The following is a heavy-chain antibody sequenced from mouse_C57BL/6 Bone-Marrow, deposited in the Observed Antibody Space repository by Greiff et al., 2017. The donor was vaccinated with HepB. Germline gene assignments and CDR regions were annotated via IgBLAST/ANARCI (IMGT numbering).Heavy chain of an antibody. V-gene: IGHV5-6*01. CDR2: ISSGGSYT. CDR1: GFTFSSYG. CDR3: ARQITTVDYFDY. J-gene: IGHJ2*01. Sequence: EVQRVESGGDLVKPGGSLKLSCAASGFTFSSYGMSWVRQTPDKRLEWVATISSGGSYTYYPDSVKGRFTISRDNAKKTLYLQMSSLKSEDTAMYYCARQITTVDYFDYWGQGTTLTVSS. D-gene: IGHD1-1*01.